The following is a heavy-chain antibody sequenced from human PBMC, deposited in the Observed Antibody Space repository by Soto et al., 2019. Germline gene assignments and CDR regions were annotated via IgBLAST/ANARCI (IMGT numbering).Heavy chain of an antibody. CDR2: ISAHNDNT. CDR1: GYTFSSYV. J-gene: IGHJ4*02. V-gene: IGHV1-18*01. D-gene: IGHD1-1*01. CDR3: ERGRYGDY. Sequence: QVNLVQSGAEVKKPGASVKVSCKCSGYTFSSYVITWVRQAPGQGLEWMGWISAHNDNTDYAQKLQDRVTVTRDTSTSTAYMELRSLRSDDTAVYYCERGRYGDYWGQGALVTVSS.